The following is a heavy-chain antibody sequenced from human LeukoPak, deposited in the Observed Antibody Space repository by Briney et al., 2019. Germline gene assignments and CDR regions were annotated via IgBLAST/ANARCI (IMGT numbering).Heavy chain of an antibody. D-gene: IGHD6-19*01. CDR2: ISYDGSNK. Sequence: GRSLRLSCADSLFTFSSYGMHWVRQAPGKGLEWVAVISYDGSNKYYADSVKGRFTISRDNSKNTLYLKMNSLRAKDTAAYYCAKPPGWYGNTSVMDVWGKGTTVTVSS. CDR1: LFTFSSYG. CDR3: AKPPGWYGNTSVMDV. J-gene: IGHJ6*04. V-gene: IGHV3-30*18.